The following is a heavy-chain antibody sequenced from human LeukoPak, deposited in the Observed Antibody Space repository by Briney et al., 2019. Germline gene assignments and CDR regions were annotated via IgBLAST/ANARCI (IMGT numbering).Heavy chain of an antibody. V-gene: IGHV4-38-2*02. CDR1: GYSISSGYY. J-gene: IGHJ5*02. D-gene: IGHD6-19*01. Sequence: SETLSLTCAVSGYSISSGYYWGWIRQPPGKGLEWIGSIYHSGSTYYNPSLKSRVTISVDTSKNQFSLKLSSVTSADTAVYYCARDHRSFASVRRAGHWFDPWGQGTLVTVSS. CDR2: IYHSGST. CDR3: ARDHRSFASVRRAGHWFDP.